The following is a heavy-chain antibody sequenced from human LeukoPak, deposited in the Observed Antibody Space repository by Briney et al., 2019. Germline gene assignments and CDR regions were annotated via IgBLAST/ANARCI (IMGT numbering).Heavy chain of an antibody. Sequence: SETLSLTCTVSGGSIRSYYWSWIRQPPGKGLEWIGYIYYSGSTNYNPSLKSRVTISVGTSKNQFSLKLSSVTAADTAVYYCAGGYSSSWYPIYYYYYYMDVWGKGTTVTVSS. J-gene: IGHJ6*03. CDR2: IYYSGST. CDR3: AGGYSSSWYPIYYYYYYMDV. CDR1: GGSIRSYY. V-gene: IGHV4-59*12. D-gene: IGHD6-13*01.